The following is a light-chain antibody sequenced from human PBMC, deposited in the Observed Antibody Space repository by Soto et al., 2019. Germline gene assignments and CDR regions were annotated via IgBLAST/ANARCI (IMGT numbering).Light chain of an antibody. J-gene: IGLJ3*02. CDR1: SSNIVAIYD. CDR3: QSYDSSLSGWV. V-gene: IGLV1-40*01. CDR2: GNT. Sequence: QLVLTQPPSVSGAPGQRVTISCTGSSSNIVAIYDVHWYQQPPGTAPKLLIYGNTNRPSGVPDRFSGSKSGTSASLAITGLQAEDEADYYCQSYDSSLSGWVFGGGTKLTVL.